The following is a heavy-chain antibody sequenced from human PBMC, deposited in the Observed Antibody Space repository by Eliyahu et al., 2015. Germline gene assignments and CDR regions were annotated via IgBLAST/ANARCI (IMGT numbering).Heavy chain of an antibody. V-gene: IGHV3-30*18. CDR1: GFTFXXXG. Sequence: QVQLVESGGGVVQPGRSLRLSCAASGFTFXXXGXXWXRRAPGKGLEWVAVISYDGSNKYYADSVKGRFTISRDNSKNTLYLQMNSLRAEDTAVYYCAKHGAGYYYGSGPPVKSGYYFDYWGQGTLVTVSS. CDR2: ISYDGSNK. J-gene: IGHJ4*02. D-gene: IGHD3-10*01. CDR3: AKHGAGYYYGSGPPVKSGYYFDY.